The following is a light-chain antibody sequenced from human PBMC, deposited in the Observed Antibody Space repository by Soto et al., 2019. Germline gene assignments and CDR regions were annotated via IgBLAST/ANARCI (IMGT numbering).Light chain of an antibody. CDR3: HQYYTTPWT. V-gene: IGKV4-1*01. J-gene: IGKJ1*01. CDR2: WAS. CDR1: QTVLFSSNSKNY. Sequence: DIVMTQSPDSLAVSLGERATIDCKSSQTVLFSSNSKNYLAWYQQKPGQPPKLLIYWASTRQSGVPDRFSGSGSGTDFTLTISSLQAEDVAVYYCHQYYTTPWTFGQGTKLDIK.